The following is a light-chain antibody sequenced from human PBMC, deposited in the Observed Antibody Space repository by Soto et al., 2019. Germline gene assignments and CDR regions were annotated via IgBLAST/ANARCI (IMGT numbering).Light chain of an antibody. CDR3: QHYGSSYT. Sequence: DIVLTQSPGTLSLSPGERATLSCRASQSIGNNYLAWYQQKPGQAPRLLIYGASIRAIDIPDRFSGSGSGTDFTLTISGLEPEDFAVYYCQHYGSSYTFGQGTTVEIK. CDR2: GAS. J-gene: IGKJ2*01. V-gene: IGKV3-20*01. CDR1: QSIGNNY.